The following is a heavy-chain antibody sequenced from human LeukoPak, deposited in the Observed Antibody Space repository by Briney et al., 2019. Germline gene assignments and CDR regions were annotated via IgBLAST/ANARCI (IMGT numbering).Heavy chain of an antibody. D-gene: IGHD3-10*01. CDR1: GYTFTSYY. CDR2: INPSGGST. Sequence: ASVKVSCKASGYTFTSYYMHWVRQAPGQGLEWMGIINPSGGSTSYAQKSQGRVTMTRDTSTSTVYMELSSLRSEDTAVYYCARAYFLAWFDPWGQGTLVTVSS. CDR3: ARAYFLAWFDP. J-gene: IGHJ5*02. V-gene: IGHV1-46*01.